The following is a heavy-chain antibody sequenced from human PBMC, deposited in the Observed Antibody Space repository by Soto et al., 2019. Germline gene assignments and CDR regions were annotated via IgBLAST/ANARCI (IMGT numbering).Heavy chain of an antibody. V-gene: IGHV4-59*08. CDR3: Y. Sequence: SETLSLTCTVSGGTISSWYWSWIRQPPGKGLEWIGYIYYSGSTNCNPSLKSRVTISVDTSKNQFSLKLSSVTAADTADLFDYWGQGTLVTVSS. J-gene: IGHJ4*02. CDR2: IYYSGST. CDR1: GGTISSWY.